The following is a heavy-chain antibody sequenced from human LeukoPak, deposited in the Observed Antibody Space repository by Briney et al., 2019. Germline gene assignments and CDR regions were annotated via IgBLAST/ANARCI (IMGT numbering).Heavy chain of an antibody. CDR1: GYTFTTHD. Sequence: GASMKVSCKASGYTFTTHDINWVRQATGQGLEWLGWMSPNSGDTGYAQKFQGGVTMTSDSSISTAYMELSSLRSEDTAIYYCVRTPPNWGFNYWGQGTLVTVSS. CDR2: MSPNSGDT. V-gene: IGHV1-8*01. D-gene: IGHD7-27*01. J-gene: IGHJ4*02. CDR3: VRTPPNWGFNY.